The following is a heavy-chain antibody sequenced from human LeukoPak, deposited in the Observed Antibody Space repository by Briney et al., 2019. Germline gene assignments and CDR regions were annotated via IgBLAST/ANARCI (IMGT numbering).Heavy chain of an antibody. D-gene: IGHD6-19*01. CDR1: GFTFDDYA. CDR2: INSDGSST. J-gene: IGHJ3*02. Sequence: PGGSLRLSCAASGFTFDDYAMHWVRQAPGKGLVWVSRINSDGSSTSYADSVKGRFTISRDNAKNTLYLQMNSLRAEDTAVYYCARDCSSSGWSPDAFDIWGQGTMVTVSS. V-gene: IGHV3-74*01. CDR3: ARDCSSSGWSPDAFDI.